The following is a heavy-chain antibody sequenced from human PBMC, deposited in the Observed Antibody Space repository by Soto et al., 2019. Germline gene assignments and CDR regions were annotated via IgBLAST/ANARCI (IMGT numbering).Heavy chain of an antibody. CDR3: AHRNELQLRNYGMDV. J-gene: IGHJ6*02. CDR1: GFSLSTSGVG. CDR2: IYWDDDK. Sequence: QITLKESGPTLVKPTQTLTLTCTFSGFSLSTSGVGVGWIRQPPGKALEWLALIYWDDDKRYSPSLKSRLTITKDPSTNQVVLTMTNMDPVDTATYYCAHRNELQLRNYGMDVWGQGTTVTVSS. D-gene: IGHD4-17*01. V-gene: IGHV2-5*02.